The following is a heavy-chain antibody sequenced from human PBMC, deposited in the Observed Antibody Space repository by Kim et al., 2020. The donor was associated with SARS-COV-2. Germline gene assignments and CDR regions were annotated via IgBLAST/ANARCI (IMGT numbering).Heavy chain of an antibody. CDR3: ARIFSQTYYYDSSGYYYDFDY. V-gene: IGHV1-69*13. D-gene: IGHD3-22*01. CDR2: IIPIFGTA. Sequence: SVKVSCKASGGTFSSYAISWVRQAPGQGLEWMGGIIPIFGTANYAQKFQGRVTITADESTSTAYMELSSLRSEDTAVYYCARIFSQTYYYDSSGYYYDFDYWGQGTLVTVSS. J-gene: IGHJ4*02. CDR1: GGTFSSYA.